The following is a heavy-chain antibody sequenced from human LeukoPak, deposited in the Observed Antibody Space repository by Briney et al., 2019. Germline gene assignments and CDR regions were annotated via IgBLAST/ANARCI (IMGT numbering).Heavy chain of an antibody. CDR1: GYSFTSYW. CDR2: IYPGDSDT. CDR3: ARLIGRGYGGNAFDI. Sequence: EESPLISCKGSGYSFTSYWIGWVRQMPGKGLEWMGIIYPGDSDTRYSPSFQGQFPISADKSISNAYLQWSSLKASDTAMYYCARLIGRGYGGNAFDIWGEGTFAASSS. D-gene: IGHD5-12*01. V-gene: IGHV5-51*01. J-gene: IGHJ3*02.